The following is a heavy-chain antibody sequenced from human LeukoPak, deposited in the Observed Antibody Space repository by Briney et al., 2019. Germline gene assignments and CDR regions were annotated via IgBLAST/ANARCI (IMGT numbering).Heavy chain of an antibody. J-gene: IGHJ4*02. Sequence: GGSLRLSFAASGFTFSSYEMNWVRQAPGKGLEWVSYISSSGSTIYYADSVKGRFTISRDNAKNSLYLQMNSLRAEDTAVYYCARDVPAYCGGDCPNPYWGQGTLVTVSS. CDR1: GFTFSSYE. CDR2: ISSSGSTI. D-gene: IGHD2-21*02. CDR3: ARDVPAYCGGDCPNPY. V-gene: IGHV3-48*03.